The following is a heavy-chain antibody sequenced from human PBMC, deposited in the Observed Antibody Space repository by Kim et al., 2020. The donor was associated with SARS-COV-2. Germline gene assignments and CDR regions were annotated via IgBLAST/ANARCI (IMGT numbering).Heavy chain of an antibody. CDR3: AREGHSSGRIRGFDY. J-gene: IGHJ4*02. Sequence: DAVKGRFTISRDNSKNTLYRQMNSLRAEDTAVYYWAREGHSSGRIRGFDYWGQGTLVTVSS. V-gene: IGHV3-30*04. D-gene: IGHD3-22*01.